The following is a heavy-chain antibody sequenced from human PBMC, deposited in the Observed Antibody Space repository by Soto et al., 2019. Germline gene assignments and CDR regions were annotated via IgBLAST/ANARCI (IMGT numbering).Heavy chain of an antibody. CDR2: ISYRSEYI. CDR1: GVTVISYS. CDR3: ASARLFAGYYYDMDV. D-gene: IGHD1-1*01. Sequence: EVQLVESGGGLVKPGGSLRLACEASGVTVISYSMNCDRQAPGKGLEWVSSISYRSEYIYVDSVKDRFTISRDNAKTSLCLQINSLRAEDTAVYFCASARLFAGYYYDMDVCVKGTRVSVSS. V-gene: IGHV3-21*06. J-gene: IGHJ6*03.